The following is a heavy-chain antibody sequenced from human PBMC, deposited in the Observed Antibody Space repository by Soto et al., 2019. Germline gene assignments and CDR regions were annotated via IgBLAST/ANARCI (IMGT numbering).Heavy chain of an antibody. J-gene: IGHJ4*02. D-gene: IGHD6-13*01. CDR1: GYTFTSYD. CDR2: INPNSGNT. CDR3: ARDLAAGDH. Sequence: GASVKVSCKASGYTFTSYDINWVRQATGQGLEWMGWINPNSGNTNYAQKFQGRVTLTYDTSTTTVYMELSGLRSEDTAVLYCARDLAAGDHWGQGTLVTVSS. V-gene: IGHV1-8*01.